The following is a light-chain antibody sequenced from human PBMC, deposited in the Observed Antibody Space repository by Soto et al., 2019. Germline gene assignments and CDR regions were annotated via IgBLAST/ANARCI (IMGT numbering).Light chain of an antibody. J-gene: IGKJ1*01. CDR1: QSVSSSY. CDR3: QQYCSSRT. Sequence: EIVLTQSPGTLSLSPGERATLSCRASQSVSSSYLAWYQQKPGQAPRLLIYGASSRATGIPDRFSGSGSGTVFTLTISRLEPEDCAVYYCQQYCSSRTFGQGTNVEIK. V-gene: IGKV3-20*01. CDR2: GAS.